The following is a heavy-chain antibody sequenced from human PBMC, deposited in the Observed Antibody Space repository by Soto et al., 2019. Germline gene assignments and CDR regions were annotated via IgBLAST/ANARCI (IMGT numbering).Heavy chain of an antibody. Sequence: QVQLVQSGAEVKKPGSSVKVSCKAPGGTFSSYAISWVRQAPGQGLEWMGGIIPIFGTANYAQKFQGRVTITPEESTSTGYMGLSSLRSEDTAVYYCARSRGGSSSLDIYYYYYYGMDVWGQGTTVTVSS. D-gene: IGHD2-15*01. V-gene: IGHV1-69*01. CDR3: ARSRGGSSSLDIYYYYYYGMDV. CDR1: GGTFSSYA. J-gene: IGHJ6*02. CDR2: IIPIFGTA.